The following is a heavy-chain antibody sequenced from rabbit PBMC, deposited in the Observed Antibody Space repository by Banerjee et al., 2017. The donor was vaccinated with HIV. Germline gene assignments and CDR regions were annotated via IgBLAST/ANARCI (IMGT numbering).Heavy chain of an antibody. CDR1: GFDISTYY. CDR3: AREGVNIGGGYL. CDR2: IYNTSGRT. D-gene: IGHD1-1*01. Sequence: QEQLEESGGGLVQPGGSLTLSCKASGFDISTYYMTWVRQAPGKGLELIACIYNTSGRTWYASWLYGRFTISRSTSLDAVDLKMTSLTVADTATYFCAREGVNIGGGYLWGQGTLVTVS. V-gene: IGHV1S43*01. J-gene: IGHJ4*01.